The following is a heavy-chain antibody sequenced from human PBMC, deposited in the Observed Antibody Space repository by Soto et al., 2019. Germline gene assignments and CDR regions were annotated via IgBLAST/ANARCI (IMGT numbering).Heavy chain of an antibody. CDR1: GFTFSSYG. Sequence: QVQLVESGGGVVQPGRSLRLSCAASGFTFSSYGMHWVRQAPGKGLEWVAVISYDGSNKYYADSVKGRFTISRDNSKNTLLLQMNSRRADDTAVYYYSTDTGYGWYNWCDPWGQGTLVTVSS. V-gene: IGHV3-30*03. J-gene: IGHJ5*02. D-gene: IGHD2-15*01. CDR3: STDTGYGWYNWCDP. CDR2: ISYDGSNK.